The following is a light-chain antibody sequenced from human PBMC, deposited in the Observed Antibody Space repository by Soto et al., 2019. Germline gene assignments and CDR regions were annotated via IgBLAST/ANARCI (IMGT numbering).Light chain of an antibody. CDR3: QSCASSVSGSSV. J-gene: IGLJ3*02. CDR2: GNS. V-gene: IGLV1-40*01. CDR1: SSNIGACYD. Sequence: QLVLTQPPSVSGAPGQRVTISCTGSSSNIGACYDVHWYQQLPGTAPKLLIYGNSNRPSGVPVRCSGSKSGTSASLAITGLQAEDEADYYCQSCASSVSGSSVFGGGTKLTVL.